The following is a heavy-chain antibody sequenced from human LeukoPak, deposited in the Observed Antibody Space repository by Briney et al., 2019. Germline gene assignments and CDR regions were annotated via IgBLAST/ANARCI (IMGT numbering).Heavy chain of an antibody. CDR3: ARSIAVAGVWFDY. CDR2: IYHSGST. D-gene: IGHD6-19*01. V-gene: IGHV4-4*02. J-gene: IGHJ4*02. CDR1: GGSINTTY. Sequence: SETLSLTCSVPGGSINTTYWSWVRQPPGKGLEWIGEIYHSGSTNYNPSLKSRVTISVDKSKNQFSLKLSSVTAADTAVYYCARSIAVAGVWFDYWGQGTLVTVSS.